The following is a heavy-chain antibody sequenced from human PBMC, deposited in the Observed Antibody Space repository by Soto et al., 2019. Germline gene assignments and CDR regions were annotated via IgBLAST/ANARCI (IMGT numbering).Heavy chain of an antibody. V-gene: IGHV3-15*07. CDR3: TTEGRDNYYYYGMDV. CDR1: GFTFSNAW. J-gene: IGHJ6*02. Sequence: GGSLRLSCAASGFTFSNAWMNWVRQAPGKGLEWVGRIKSKTDGGTTDYDAPVKGRFTISRDDSKNTLYLQMNSLKTEDTAVYYCTTEGRDNYYYYGMDVWGQGTTVTVSS. CDR2: IKSKTDGGTT.